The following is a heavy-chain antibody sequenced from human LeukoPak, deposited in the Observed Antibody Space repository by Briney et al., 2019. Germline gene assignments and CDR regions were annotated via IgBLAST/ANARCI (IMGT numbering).Heavy chain of an antibody. CDR3: ARGDYGDYRGAFDI. Sequence: HSGGSLRLXCAASGFTVSSNYMSWVRRAPGKGLEWVSVIYSGGSTYYADSVKGRFTISRDNSKNTLYLQMNSLRAEDTAVYYCARGDYGDYRGAFDIWGQGTMVTVSS. CDR2: IYSGGST. D-gene: IGHD4-17*01. J-gene: IGHJ3*02. CDR1: GFTVSSNY. V-gene: IGHV3-53*01.